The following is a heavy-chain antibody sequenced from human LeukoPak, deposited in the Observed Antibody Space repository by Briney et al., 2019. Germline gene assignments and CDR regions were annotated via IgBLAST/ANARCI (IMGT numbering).Heavy chain of an antibody. CDR2: TYYRSKWYN. CDR1: GDSFSSNSAA. J-gene: IGHJ3*02. V-gene: IGHV6-1*01. D-gene: IGHD3-3*01. Sequence: SQTLSLTCALSGDSFSSNSAAWDWIRQSPSRGLEWLERTYYRSKWYNDYAVSVKSRITINPDTSKNQFSLQLNSVTPEDTAVYYCAFTYYDFGAFDIWGQGTMVTVSS. CDR3: AFTYYDFGAFDI.